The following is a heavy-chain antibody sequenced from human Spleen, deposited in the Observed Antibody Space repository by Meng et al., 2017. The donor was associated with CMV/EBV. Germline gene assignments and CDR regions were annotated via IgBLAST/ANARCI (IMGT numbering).Heavy chain of an antibody. V-gene: IGHV3-11*01. CDR3: ARDYDSSGTHRDY. CDR2: ISNSGNTT. J-gene: IGHJ4*02. D-gene: IGHD3-22*01. CDR1: GFTFSDYF. Sequence: SLKISCAASGFTFSDYFMSWIRQAPGKGLEWVSDISNSGNTTFYADSVKGRFTVSRDNAKKSVYLQMNSLRVEDTAVYYCARDYDSSGTHRDYWGQGTLVTVSS.